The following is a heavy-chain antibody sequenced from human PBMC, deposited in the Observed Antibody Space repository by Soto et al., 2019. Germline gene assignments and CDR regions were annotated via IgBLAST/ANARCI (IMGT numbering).Heavy chain of an antibody. Sequence: EVQLLESGGGLVQPGGSLRLSCSASGFTFRDYAMGWVRQAPGKGLEWVSSVATSGGAYYTDSVKGRFTISRDNYRNTLYLQMNSLRAEDTALYYCTLRGRYYFASWGQGTLVTVSS. J-gene: IGHJ4*02. CDR3: TLRGRYYFAS. CDR1: GFTFRDYA. V-gene: IGHV3-23*01. CDR2: SVATSGGA.